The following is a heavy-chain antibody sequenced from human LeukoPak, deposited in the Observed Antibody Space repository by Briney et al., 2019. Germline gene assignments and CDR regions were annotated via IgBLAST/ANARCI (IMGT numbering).Heavy chain of an antibody. CDR2: ISYDGSYT. V-gene: IGHV3-30*04. Sequence: GGSLRLSCVASGFNFSSYAMHWVRQAPGKGLEWVAAISYDGSYTYYRDSVRGRFTISRDNSKNTMYLQMNSLRAEDTAMYYCARALDVWGRGTTVTVSS. CDR3: ARALDV. CDR1: GFNFSSYA. J-gene: IGHJ6*04.